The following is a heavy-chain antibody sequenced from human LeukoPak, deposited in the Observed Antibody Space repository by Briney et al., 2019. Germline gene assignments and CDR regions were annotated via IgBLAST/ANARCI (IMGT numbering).Heavy chain of an antibody. V-gene: IGHV3-74*01. CDR3: ARGGVYSTSAVDY. D-gene: IGHD6-6*01. CDR2: INSDGSST. CDR1: GFTFSTYW. J-gene: IGHJ4*02. Sequence: GGSLRLSCAASGFTFSTYWMHWVRQAPGKGLVWVSRINSDGSSTIYADSVRGRFTISRDNAKNTLYLQMNSLRADDTAVYYCARGGVYSTSAVDYWGQGTLVTVSS.